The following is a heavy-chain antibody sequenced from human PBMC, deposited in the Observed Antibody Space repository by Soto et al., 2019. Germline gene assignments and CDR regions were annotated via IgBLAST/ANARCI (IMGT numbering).Heavy chain of an antibody. CDR2: ISAYNGNT. J-gene: IGHJ5*02. CDR3: ARRYNTYYDFWSGPWFDP. D-gene: IGHD3-3*01. CDR1: GYTFTSYG. V-gene: IGHV1-8*02. Sequence: ASVKVSCKASGYTFTSYGISWVRQAPGQGLEWMGWISAYNGNTGYAQKFQGRVTMTRNTSISTAYMELSSLRSEDTAVYYCARRYNTYYDFWSGPWFDPWGQGTLVTVSS.